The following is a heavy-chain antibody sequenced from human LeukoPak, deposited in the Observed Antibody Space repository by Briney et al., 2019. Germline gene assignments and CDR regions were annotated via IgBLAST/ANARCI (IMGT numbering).Heavy chain of an antibody. V-gene: IGHV3-30*02. Sequence: GGSLRLSCAASGFTFSSYAMSWVRQAPGKGLEWVAFIRKDGTDKYYAHSVKGRVTISRDLSKNMLYLQMNSLRAEDTATYYCARSDIVVVPAIAYWGQGTLVTVSS. D-gene: IGHD2-21*01. CDR1: GFTFSSYA. CDR3: ARSDIVVVPAIAY. J-gene: IGHJ4*02. CDR2: IRKDGTDK.